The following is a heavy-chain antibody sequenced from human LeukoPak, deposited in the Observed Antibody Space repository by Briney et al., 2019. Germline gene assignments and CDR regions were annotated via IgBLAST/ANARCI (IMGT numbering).Heavy chain of an antibody. CDR3: TREEGYVGGAFDY. V-gene: IGHV3-49*04. CDR2: IRSKAYGGTT. Sequence: PGGSLRLSCAASGFTFSNAWMSWVRQAPGKGLEWVGFIRSKAYGGTTEYAASVKGRFTISRDDSKSIAYLQMNSLKTEDTAVYYCTREEGYVGGAFDYWGQGTLVTVSS. D-gene: IGHD3-10*02. J-gene: IGHJ4*02. CDR1: GFTFSNAW.